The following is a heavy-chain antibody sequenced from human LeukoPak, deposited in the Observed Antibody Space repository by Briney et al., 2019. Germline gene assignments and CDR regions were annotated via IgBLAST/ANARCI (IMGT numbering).Heavy chain of an antibody. D-gene: IGHD1-26*01. CDR1: GGSFGGYY. Sequence: SETLSLTCAVYGGSFGGYYWSWIRQPPGKGLEWIGYIYYSGSTNYNPSLKSRVTISVDSSKNQFSLKLSSVTAADTAVYYCARDRGGNYFDYWGQGTLVTVSS. CDR2: IYYSGST. V-gene: IGHV4-59*01. J-gene: IGHJ4*02. CDR3: ARDRGGNYFDY.